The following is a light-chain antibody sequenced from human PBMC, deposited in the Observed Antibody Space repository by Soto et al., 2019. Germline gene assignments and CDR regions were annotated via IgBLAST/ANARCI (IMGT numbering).Light chain of an antibody. Sequence: AMPQSPATLSLSPGGRATLSCRAIQSVSSSYLAWYQQKPGQAPRLLIYGAFTRATGIPARFSGTGSGTEFTLTISSLQSEDSALYYCQQYNDWPRGTFGQGTRLEIK. J-gene: IGKJ5*01. CDR3: QQYNDWPRGT. CDR1: QSVSSSY. V-gene: IGKV3-15*01. CDR2: GAF.